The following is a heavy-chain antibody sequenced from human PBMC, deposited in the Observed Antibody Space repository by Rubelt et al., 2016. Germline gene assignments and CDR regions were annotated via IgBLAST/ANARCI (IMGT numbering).Heavy chain of an antibody. CDR3: ASDKGDYGNYFDY. Sequence: QVQLVQSGAEVKKPGASVKVSCKASGYTFTSYGVSWVRQAPGQGLEWMGGIIPIFGTANYAQKFQGRVTITADESTSTAYMELSSLRSEDTAVYYCASDKGDYGNYFDYWGQGTLVTVSS. D-gene: IGHD4-17*01. CDR2: IIPIFGTA. J-gene: IGHJ4*02. CDR1: GYTFTSYG. V-gene: IGHV1-69*13.